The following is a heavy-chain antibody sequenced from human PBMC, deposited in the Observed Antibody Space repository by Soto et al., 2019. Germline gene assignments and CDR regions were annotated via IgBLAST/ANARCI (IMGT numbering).Heavy chain of an antibody. J-gene: IGHJ4*02. D-gene: IGHD2-15*01. Sequence: PGGSLRLSCAASGFTFSSYAMSWVRQAPGKGLEWVSAISGSGGSTYYADSVKGRFTISRDNSKNTLYLQMNSLRAEDTAVYYCVMVVVVAATPDYWGQGTLVTVSS. V-gene: IGHV3-23*01. CDR1: GFTFSSYA. CDR3: VMVVVVAATPDY. CDR2: ISGSGGST.